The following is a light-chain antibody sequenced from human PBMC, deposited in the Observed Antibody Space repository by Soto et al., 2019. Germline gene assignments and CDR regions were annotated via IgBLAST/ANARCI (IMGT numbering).Light chain of an antibody. V-gene: IGKV3D-20*01. CDR1: QIVKNRY. Sequence: EIVLTQSPATLWLSPGEIATLSCGASQIVKNRYVAWYQQKPGLAPRLLIYDASTRATGIPDRFSGSGSGTDFTLTISRLEPEDFAVYYCQHYYDTPGTFGQGTRLEIK. CDR3: QHYYDTPGT. CDR2: DAS. J-gene: IGKJ5*01.